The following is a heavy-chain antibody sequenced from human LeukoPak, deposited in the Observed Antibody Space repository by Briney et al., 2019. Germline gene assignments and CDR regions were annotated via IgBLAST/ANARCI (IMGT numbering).Heavy chain of an antibody. CDR1: GYTFTSYA. J-gene: IGHJ6*03. CDR2: INTNTGNP. D-gene: IGHD3-22*01. Sequence: ASVKVSCKASGYTFTSYAMNWVRQAPGQGLEWMGWINTNTGNPTYAQGFTGRFVFSLDTSVSTAYLQISSLKAEDTAVYYCARDLYPHYYDSSGYYMDVWGKGTTVTVSS. CDR3: ARDLYPHYYDSSGYYMDV. V-gene: IGHV7-4-1*02.